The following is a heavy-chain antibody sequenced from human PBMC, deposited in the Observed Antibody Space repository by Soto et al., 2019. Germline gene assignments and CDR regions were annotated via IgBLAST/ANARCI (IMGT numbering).Heavy chain of an antibody. V-gene: IGHV5-51*01. CDR2: IYPGDSDT. J-gene: IGHJ4*02. Sequence: GESLKISCKASGYTFNTYWVAWVRQMPGKGLEWMGLIYPGDSDTRYSPSFQGQVTISADKSTSTAYLEWSSLKASDTAMYYCAGYCFSRQWVLDKFRLDAWGEGTPV. CDR3: AGYCFSRQWVLDKFRLDA. CDR1: GYTFNTYW. D-gene: IGHD3-3*01.